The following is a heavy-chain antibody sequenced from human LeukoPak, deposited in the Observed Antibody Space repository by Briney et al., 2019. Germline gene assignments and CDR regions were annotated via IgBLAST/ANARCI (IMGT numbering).Heavy chain of an antibody. V-gene: IGHV1-2*06. CDR3: ARAQDTASANDSEY. Sequence: ASVKVSCKASGYTFSDYQIHWVRQAPGQGLEWMGRISPNSGGTNFAQDFQGRVTMTRDASIRTAFMELSRLRSDDTAVYYCARAQDTASANDSEYWGQGTLVTVSS. J-gene: IGHJ4*02. CDR2: ISPNSGGT. CDR1: GYTFSDYQ. D-gene: IGHD5-18*01.